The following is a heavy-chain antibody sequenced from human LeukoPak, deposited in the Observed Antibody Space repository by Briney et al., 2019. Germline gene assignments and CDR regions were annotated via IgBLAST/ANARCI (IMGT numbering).Heavy chain of an antibody. V-gene: IGHV3-30*02. Sequence: GGSLRLSCVASRLTFSSYGMHWVRQAPGKGLEWVAFIRYDGSNKYYADSVKGRFTISRDNSKNTLYLHVNSLRPEDTAVYYCAKGSGYEAPYYCYYMDVWGKGTTVTISS. CDR3: AKGSGYEAPYYCYYMDV. CDR2: IRYDGSNK. D-gene: IGHD5-12*01. CDR1: RLTFSSYG. J-gene: IGHJ6*03.